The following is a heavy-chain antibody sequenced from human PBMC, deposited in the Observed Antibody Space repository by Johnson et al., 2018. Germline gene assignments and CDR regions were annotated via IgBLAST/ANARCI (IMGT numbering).Heavy chain of an antibody. CDR2: ISVISYEGSKK. CDR1: GFTFSRYA. J-gene: IGHJ3*01. D-gene: IGHD2-15*01. CDR3: ATEGSGRECDVFDF. V-gene: IGHV3-30*03. Sequence: VQLVETGGGVVQPGRSLRLSCAASGFTFSRYAIHWVRQAPGKGLEWVAVISVISYEGSKKYYADSVKGRSTISRDNSKNTLYLQMNSLSAEDTAVDYCATEGSGRECDVFDFWGQGTMVTVSS.